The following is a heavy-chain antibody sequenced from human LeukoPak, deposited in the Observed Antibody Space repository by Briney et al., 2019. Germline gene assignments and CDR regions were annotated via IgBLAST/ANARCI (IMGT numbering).Heavy chain of an antibody. V-gene: IGHV3-11*06. J-gene: IGHJ4*02. CDR3: ARGGQLWPTLTDY. D-gene: IGHD5-18*01. CDR2: ISSSSSYT. CDR1: GFTFSDYY. Sequence: TGGSLRLSCAASGFTFSDYYMSWIRQAPGKGLEWVSYISSSSSYTNYADSVKGRFTISRDNAKSSLYLQMNSLRAEDTAVYYCARGGQLWPTLTDYWGQGTLVTVSS.